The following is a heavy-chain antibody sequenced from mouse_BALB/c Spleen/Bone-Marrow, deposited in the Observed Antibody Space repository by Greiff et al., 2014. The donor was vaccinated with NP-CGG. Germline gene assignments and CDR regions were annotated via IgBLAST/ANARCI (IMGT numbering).Heavy chain of an antibody. V-gene: IGHV2-6*02. J-gene: IGHJ4*01. Sequence: VMLVESGPGLVAPSQSLSITCTVSGFSLSSYGVHWVRQPPGKGLEWLVVIWSDGNTTYNSALKSRLSISKDNSKSQVFLKMNSLQTDDTAMYYCARNPYGNYAIDYWGQGTSVTVSS. CDR1: GFSLSSYG. CDR2: IWSDGNT. CDR3: ARNPYGNYAIDY. D-gene: IGHD2-10*02.